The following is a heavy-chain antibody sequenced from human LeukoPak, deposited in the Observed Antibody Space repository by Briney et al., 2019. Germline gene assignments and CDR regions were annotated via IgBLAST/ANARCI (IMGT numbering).Heavy chain of an antibody. Sequence: GGSLRLSCAASGFTFRTSAMYWVRQAPGKGLEWVAYIKPDGSDKYYVDSVKGRFAMSRDNAKNSVYLQMNSLRVEDTAVYYCARDWRDGYNQGIDYWGQGTLVTVSS. CDR2: IKPDGSDK. D-gene: IGHD5-24*01. CDR3: ARDWRDGYNQGIDY. CDR1: GFTFRTSA. V-gene: IGHV3-7*01. J-gene: IGHJ4*02.